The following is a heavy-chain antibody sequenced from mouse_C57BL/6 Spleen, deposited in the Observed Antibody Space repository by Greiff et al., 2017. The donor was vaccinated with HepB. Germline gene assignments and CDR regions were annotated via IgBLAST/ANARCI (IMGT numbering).Heavy chain of an antibody. D-gene: IGHD1-1*01. CDR2: INPNNGGT. V-gene: IGHV1-26*01. CDR3: ARSATGPSDLMDY. J-gene: IGHJ4*01. Sequence: EVQLQQSGPELVKPGASVKISCKASGYTFTDYYMNWVKQSHGKSLEWIGDINPNNGGTSYNQKFKGKATLTVDKSSSTAYMELRSLTSEDSAVYYCARSATGPSDLMDYWGQGTSVTVSS. CDR1: GYTFTDYY.